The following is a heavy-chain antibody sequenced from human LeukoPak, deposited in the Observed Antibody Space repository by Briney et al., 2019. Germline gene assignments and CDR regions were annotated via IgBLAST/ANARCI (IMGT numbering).Heavy chain of an antibody. J-gene: IGHJ1*01. CDR3: ARDSSEFRSLIFH. CDR1: GGTFISYA. V-gene: IGHV1-69*13. CDR2: ITPMFGTA. D-gene: IGHD3-9*01. Sequence: GASVKVSCKASGGTFISYAINWVRQAPGQGLEWMGGITPMFGTAKYAQKFQGRVTITADESTSTAYMELSSLRSEDTAVYYCARDSSEFRSLIFHWGQGTLVPVSS.